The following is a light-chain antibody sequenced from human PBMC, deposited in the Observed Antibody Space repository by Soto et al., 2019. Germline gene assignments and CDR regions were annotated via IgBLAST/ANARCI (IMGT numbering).Light chain of an antibody. Sequence: QSVLTQPPSVSGAPGQRVTISCTGSSSNIGAGYDVHWYQQLPGTAPKLLIYVNTNRPSGVPGRFSGSKSGTSASLAITGLQAEDETDYYCFSYTSSGTYVFGTGTKVTVL. J-gene: IGLJ1*01. CDR3: FSYTSSGTYV. CDR1: SSNIGAGYD. CDR2: VNT. V-gene: IGLV1-40*01.